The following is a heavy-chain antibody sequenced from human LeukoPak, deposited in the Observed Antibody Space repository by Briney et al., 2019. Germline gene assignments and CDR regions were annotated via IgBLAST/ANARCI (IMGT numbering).Heavy chain of an antibody. J-gene: IGHJ4*02. CDR1: GGSISSISYY. D-gene: IGHD5-18*01. V-gene: IGHV4-39*01. CDR2: ISYSGST. CDR3: ARQGESGYSYGYGIFDY. Sequence: SETLSLTCTVSGGSISSISYYWAWIRQPPGKGLEWIGSISYSGSTHYNASLRSRVTISADTSKNQFSLKLSSVTAADTAVYYCARQGESGYSYGYGIFDYWGQGTLVTVSS.